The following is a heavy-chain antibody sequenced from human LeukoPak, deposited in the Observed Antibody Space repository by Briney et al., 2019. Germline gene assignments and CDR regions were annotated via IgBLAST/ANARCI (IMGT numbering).Heavy chain of an antibody. J-gene: IGHJ4*02. V-gene: IGHV3-21*01. CDR1: GFTFSSYS. CDR3: ARTDFWCGSYDY. Sequence: GGSLRLSCAASGFTFSSYSMNWVRQAPGKGLEWVSSISSSSSYIYYADSVKGRFTISRDNAKNSLYLQMNSLRAEDTAVYYCARTDFWCGSYDYWGQGTLVTVSS. D-gene: IGHD3-3*01. CDR2: ISSSSSYI.